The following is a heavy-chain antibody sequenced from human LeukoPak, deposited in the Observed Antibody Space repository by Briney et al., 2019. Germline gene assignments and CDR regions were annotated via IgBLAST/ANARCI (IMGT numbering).Heavy chain of an antibody. CDR1: GGTFSSYA. J-gene: IGHJ4*02. CDR3: ARSIEMATMGSPLLDY. Sequence: GASVKVSCKASGGTFSSYAISWVRQAPGQGLEWMGRIIPIFGTANYAQKFQGRVTITTDESTSTAYMELSSLRSEDTAVYYCARSIEMATMGSPLLDYWGQGTLVTVSS. V-gene: IGHV1-69*05. CDR2: IIPIFGTA. D-gene: IGHD5-24*01.